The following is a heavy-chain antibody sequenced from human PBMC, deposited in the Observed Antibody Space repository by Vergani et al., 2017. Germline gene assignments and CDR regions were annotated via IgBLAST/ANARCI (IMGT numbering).Heavy chain of an antibody. CDR1: GFTFSSYA. Sequence: EVQLLESGGGLVQPGGSLRLSCAASGFTFSSYAMSWVRQAPGKGLEWVSAISGSGGSTYYADSVKGRFTISRDNSKNTLYLQMNSLRAEDTAVYYCAKEVRQQLLWSRYYYYYGMDVWGQGTTVTVSS. D-gene: IGHD2-2*01. V-gene: IGHV3-23*01. J-gene: IGHJ6*02. CDR3: AKEVRQQLLWSRYYYYYGMDV. CDR2: ISGSGGST.